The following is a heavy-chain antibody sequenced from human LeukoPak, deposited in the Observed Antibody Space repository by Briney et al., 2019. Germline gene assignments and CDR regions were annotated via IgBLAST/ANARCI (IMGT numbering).Heavy chain of an antibody. J-gene: IGHJ4*02. V-gene: IGHV4-30-4*08. CDR3: ARGRRITIFGVVPGVFDY. CDR1: GGSISSGDYY. Sequence: SQTLSLTCTVSGGSISSGDYYWSWIRQPPGKGLEWIGYIYYSGSTYYNPSLKSRVTISADTSKNQFSLKLSSVTAADTAVYYCARGRRITIFGVVPGVFDYWGQGTLVTVSS. CDR2: IYYSGST. D-gene: IGHD3-3*01.